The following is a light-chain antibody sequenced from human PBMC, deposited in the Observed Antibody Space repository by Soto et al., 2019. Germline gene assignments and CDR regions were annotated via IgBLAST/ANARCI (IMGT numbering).Light chain of an antibody. CDR2: GAS. J-gene: IGKJ1*01. Sequence: EIVLTQSPATLSLSPGERATLSCGASQSVSSSLAWYQQKPGQAPRLLFYGASNRATGIPARFSGSGSGTDFTLTISSLEPEDFAVYYCQQRSNWPRWTFGQGTKVDIK. CDR3: QQRSNWPRWT. V-gene: IGKV3-11*01. CDR1: QSVSSS.